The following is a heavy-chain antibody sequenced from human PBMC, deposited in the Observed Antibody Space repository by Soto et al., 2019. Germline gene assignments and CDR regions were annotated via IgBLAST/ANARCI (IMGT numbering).Heavy chain of an antibody. Sequence: EVQLVESGGGLVKPGGSLRLSCAASGFTFSSYSMNWVRQAPGKGLEWVSSISSSSSYIYYADSVKGRFTISRDNAKNSLYLQMNSLRAEDTAVYYCARDRKGIVLVPAAFDYWGQGTLVTVSS. V-gene: IGHV3-21*01. J-gene: IGHJ4*02. CDR1: GFTFSSYS. CDR2: ISSSSSYI. CDR3: ARDRKGIVLVPAAFDY. D-gene: IGHD2-2*01.